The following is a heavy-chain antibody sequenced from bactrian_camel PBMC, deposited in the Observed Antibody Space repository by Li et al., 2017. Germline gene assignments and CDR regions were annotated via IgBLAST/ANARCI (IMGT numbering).Heavy chain of an antibody. D-gene: IGHD1*01. CDR2: IDDAGRT. V-gene: IGHV3S53*01. J-gene: IGHJ7*01. Sequence: HVQLVESGGGSVQVGGSLRLSCTASLSSTGIECLGWSRQAPGKEREGIAVIDDAGRTSYADSVKGRFTISRDNAKRTMYLEMNSLKPEDTAMYYCAAARRPAGPGTQCAWLVLRTPYGMDYWGKGTQVTVS. CDR1: LSSTGIEC.